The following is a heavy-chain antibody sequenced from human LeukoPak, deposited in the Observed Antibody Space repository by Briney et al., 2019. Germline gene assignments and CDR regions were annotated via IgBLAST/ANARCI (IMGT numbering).Heavy chain of an antibody. J-gene: IGHJ3*02. CDR1: GGSISSYY. CDR3: ARRNSVVPAAKDAFDI. CDR2: IYYSGST. D-gene: IGHD2-2*01. Sequence: SETLSLTCTVSGGSISSYYWSWIRQPPGKGLEWIGYIYYSGSTNYNPSLKSRVTISVDTSKNQFSLKLSSVTAADTAVYYCARRNSVVPAAKDAFDIWGQGTMVTVSS. V-gene: IGHV4-59*01.